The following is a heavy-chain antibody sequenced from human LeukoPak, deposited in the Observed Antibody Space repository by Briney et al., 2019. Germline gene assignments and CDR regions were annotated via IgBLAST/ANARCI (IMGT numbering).Heavy chain of an antibody. Sequence: SETLSLTCTVSGGSISNYYWSWIRQPAGKGLEWIGRIYTSGSPNYNPFLKTRVTMSVDTSKNQFSLKLSSVTAADTAVYYCARVSSSWYQDWYFDLWGRGTLVTVSS. V-gene: IGHV4-4*07. J-gene: IGHJ2*01. CDR2: IYTSGSP. D-gene: IGHD6-13*01. CDR3: ARVSSSWYQDWYFDL. CDR1: GGSISNYY.